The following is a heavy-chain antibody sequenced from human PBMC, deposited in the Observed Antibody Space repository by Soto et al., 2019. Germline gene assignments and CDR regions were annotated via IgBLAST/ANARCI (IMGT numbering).Heavy chain of an antibody. V-gene: IGHV3-30-3*01. CDR3: ARRPVKYYFAY. CDR2: ISYDGSNK. J-gene: IGHJ4*02. D-gene: IGHD4-17*01. Sequence: QVQLVESGGGVVQPGRSLRLSCAASGFTFSNYAMHWVRQAPGKGLEWVAVISYDGSNKYYADSVKGRFTISRDNSKHKLYLQMNSLGAEDTAVYYSARRPVKYYFAYWGQGTLVTF. CDR1: GFTFSNYA.